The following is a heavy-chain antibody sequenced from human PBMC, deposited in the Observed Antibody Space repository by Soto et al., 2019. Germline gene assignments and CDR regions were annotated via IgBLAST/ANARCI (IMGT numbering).Heavy chain of an antibody. D-gene: IGHD6-19*01. CDR3: ATRVAATFDY. V-gene: IGHV4-4*02. Sequence: QVQLQESGPGLVKPAGTLSLTCAVSSGSISSSNWWTWVRQPPGKGLVWIGEIYHSASINYNPSLKSRVTMSVDKSKNQFSLKLSSGTAADTAVYYCATRVAATFDYWGQGTLVTFSS. CDR2: IYHSASI. J-gene: IGHJ4*02. CDR1: SGSISSSNW.